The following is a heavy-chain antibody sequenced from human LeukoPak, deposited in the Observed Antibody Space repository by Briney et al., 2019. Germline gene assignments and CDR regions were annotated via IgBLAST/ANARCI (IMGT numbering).Heavy chain of an antibody. CDR3: ARGGSWDYYDSSGYWSFDY. V-gene: IGHV4-34*01. D-gene: IGHD3-22*01. J-gene: IGHJ4*02. CDR2: INHSGST. CDR1: GGSFSGYY. Sequence: KSSETLSLTCAVYGGSFSGYYWSWIRQPPGKGLEWIGEINHSGSTNYNPSLKSRVTISVDTSKNQFSLKLSSVTAADTAVYYCARGGSWDYYDSSGYWSFDYWGQGTLVTVSS.